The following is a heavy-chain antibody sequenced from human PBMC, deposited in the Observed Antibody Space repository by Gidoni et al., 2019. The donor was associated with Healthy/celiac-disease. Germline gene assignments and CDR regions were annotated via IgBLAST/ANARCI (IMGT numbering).Heavy chain of an antibody. J-gene: IGHJ6*02. V-gene: IGHV2-70*01. CDR2: IDWDDDK. CDR3: ARGGGYSYGPDYYYGMDV. D-gene: IGHD5-18*01. Sequence: QVTLRESGPALVKPTQTLTLPCTFSGFSLSTSGLCVSWIRQPPGKALEWLALIDWDDDKYYSTSLKTRLTISKDTSKNQVVLTMTNMDPVDTATYYCARGGGYSYGPDYYYGMDVWGQGTTVTVSS. CDR1: GFSLSTSGLC.